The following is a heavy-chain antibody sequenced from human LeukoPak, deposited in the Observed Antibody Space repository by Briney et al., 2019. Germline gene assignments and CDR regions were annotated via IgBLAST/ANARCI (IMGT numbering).Heavy chain of an antibody. Sequence: GGSLRLSCAASGFTFSNAWMSRVRQAPGKGLEWVGRIKSKTDGGTTDYAAPVKCRFTISRDDSKNTLYLQMNSLKTEDTAIYYCTKTYYYGSGSLDYWGQGTLVTVSS. D-gene: IGHD3-10*01. CDR3: TKTYYYGSGSLDY. CDR2: IKSKTDGGTT. CDR1: GFTFSNAW. J-gene: IGHJ4*02. V-gene: IGHV3-15*01.